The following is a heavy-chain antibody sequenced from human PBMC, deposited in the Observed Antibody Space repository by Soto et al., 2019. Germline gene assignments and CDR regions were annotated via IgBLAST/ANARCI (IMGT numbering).Heavy chain of an antibody. D-gene: IGHD3-22*01. J-gene: IGHJ3*02. Sequence: RASVKVSCKASGYTFTSYGISWVRQAPGQGLEWMGWVSAYNGNTNYAQKLQGRVTMTTDTSTSTAYMELRSLRSDDTAVYYCAREVYYYDSSGYKSDAFDIWGQGTMVTVSS. CDR2: VSAYNGNT. CDR3: AREVYYYDSSGYKSDAFDI. CDR1: GYTFTSYG. V-gene: IGHV1-18*04.